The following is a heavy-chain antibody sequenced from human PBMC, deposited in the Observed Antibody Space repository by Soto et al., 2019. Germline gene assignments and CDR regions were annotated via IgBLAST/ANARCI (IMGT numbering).Heavy chain of an antibody. D-gene: IGHD3-3*01. Sequence: QVQLVQSGAEVKKPGASVKVSCKAPGYTFTSYGISWVRQAPGQGLEWMGWISAYNGNTNYAQKLQGRVTMTTDTPTSTAYMELRSLRSDDTAVYYCAGQYYDFWSGYFNYFDYWGQGTLVTVSS. CDR3: AGQYYDFWSGYFNYFDY. J-gene: IGHJ4*02. CDR2: ISAYNGNT. V-gene: IGHV1-18*01. CDR1: GYTFTSYG.